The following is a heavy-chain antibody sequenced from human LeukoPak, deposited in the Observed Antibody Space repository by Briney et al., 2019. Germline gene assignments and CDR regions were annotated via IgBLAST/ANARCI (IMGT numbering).Heavy chain of an antibody. V-gene: IGHV3-21*01. Sequence: GSLRLSCAASGFTFSSYSMNSVRQAPGKGLEWVSSISSSSSYIYYADSVKGRFTISRDNAKNSLYLQMNSLRAEDTAVYYCARGGSASGAPSSFDYWGQGTLVTVSS. CDR1: GFTFSSYS. CDR3: ARGGSASGAPSSFDY. CDR2: ISSSSSYI. D-gene: IGHD1-26*01. J-gene: IGHJ4*02.